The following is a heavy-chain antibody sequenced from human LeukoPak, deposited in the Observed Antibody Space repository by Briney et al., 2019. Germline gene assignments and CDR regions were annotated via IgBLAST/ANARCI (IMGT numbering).Heavy chain of an antibody. V-gene: IGHV3-7*01. CDR1: GFTFSNYA. Sequence: GGSLRLSCAASGFTFSNYAISWVRQAPGKGLEWVANIKQDGSEKYYVDSVKGRFTISRDNAKNSLYLQMNSLRAEDTAVYYCARDFAIAVPYFDYWGQGTLVTVSS. CDR2: IKQDGSEK. D-gene: IGHD2-21*01. CDR3: ARDFAIAVPYFDY. J-gene: IGHJ4*02.